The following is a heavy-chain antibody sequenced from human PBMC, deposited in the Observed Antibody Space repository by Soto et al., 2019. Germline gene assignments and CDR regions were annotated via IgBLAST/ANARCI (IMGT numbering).Heavy chain of an antibody. CDR3: ARQASTDKENWFDP. Sequence: ASVKVSCKASGYTFTGYYMHWVRQAPGQGLEWMGWINPNSGGTNYAQKFQGRVTMTRDTSISTAYMELSRPRSDDTAVYYCARQASTDKENWFDPWGQGTLVTVSS. D-gene: IGHD4-17*01. J-gene: IGHJ5*02. CDR2: INPNSGGT. CDR1: GYTFTGYY. V-gene: IGHV1-2*02.